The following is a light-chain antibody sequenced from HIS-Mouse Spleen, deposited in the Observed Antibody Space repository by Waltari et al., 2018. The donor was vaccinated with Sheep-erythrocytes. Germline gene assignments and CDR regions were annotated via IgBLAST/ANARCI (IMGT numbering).Light chain of an antibody. CDR1: KLGEKY. Sequence: SSELTQPPSVSVSPVQTASITCSGDKLGEKYACWYQQKPGQSPVLVIYQDTKRPSGIPERFSGSNSGNTATLTISGTQAMDEADYYCQAWDSSIVVFGGGTKLTVL. CDR3: QAWDSSIVV. V-gene: IGLV3-1*01. J-gene: IGLJ2*01. CDR2: QDT.